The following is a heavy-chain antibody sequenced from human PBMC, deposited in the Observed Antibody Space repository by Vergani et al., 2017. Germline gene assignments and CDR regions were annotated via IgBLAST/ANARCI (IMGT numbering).Heavy chain of an antibody. Sequence: QVQLVQSGAEVKKPGSSVKVSCKASGGTFSSYAISWVRQAPGQGLEWMGGIIPIFGTANYAQKFQGRVTITADESTSTAYMELSSLRSEVTAVYYCARDTTTISTTVTQTPHAFDIWGQGTMVTVSS. CDR1: GGTFSSYA. V-gene: IGHV1-69*01. J-gene: IGHJ3*02. CDR3: ARDTTTISTTVTQTPHAFDI. CDR2: IIPIFGTA. D-gene: IGHD4-17*01.